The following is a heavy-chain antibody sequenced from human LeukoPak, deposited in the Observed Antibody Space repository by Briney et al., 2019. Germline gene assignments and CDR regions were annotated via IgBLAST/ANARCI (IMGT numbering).Heavy chain of an antibody. V-gene: IGHV3-74*01. D-gene: IGHD6-13*01. CDR3: ASQLSSSRNWYFDL. J-gene: IGHJ2*01. CDR2: INSDESST. Sequence: PEGSLRLSCAASGFTFSSYWMHWVRQAPGKGLVWVSRINSDESSTSYADSVKGRFTISRDNAKNTLYLQMDSLRAEDTAVYYCASQLSSSRNWYFDLWGRGTLVTVSS. CDR1: GFTFSSYW.